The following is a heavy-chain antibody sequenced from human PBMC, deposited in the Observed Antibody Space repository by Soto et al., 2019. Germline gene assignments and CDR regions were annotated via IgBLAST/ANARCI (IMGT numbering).Heavy chain of an antibody. J-gene: IGHJ3*02. CDR2: ISNDGGDK. Sequence: QVQLAESGGGVVQPGMSLTITCAASGFTLGTYGMHWVRQAPGKGLEWVAVISNDGGDKYYSDSVMGRFTISRDNSKNTLFLQMNSLRAEDTAVYFCAKEFFDSSGFYPSLDALDIWGQGTVVTVSS. V-gene: IGHV3-30*18. D-gene: IGHD3-22*01. CDR1: GFTLGTYG. CDR3: AKEFFDSSGFYPSLDALDI.